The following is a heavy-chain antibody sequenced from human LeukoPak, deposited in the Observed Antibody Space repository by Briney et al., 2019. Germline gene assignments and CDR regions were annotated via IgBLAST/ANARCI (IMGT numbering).Heavy chain of an antibody. V-gene: IGHV1-2*04. J-gene: IGHJ5*02. CDR2: INPNSGGT. CDR3: ARGDGDFWPRGGWFDP. Sequence: GASVKVSCKASGYTFTGYYMHWVRQVPGQGLEWMGWINPNSGGTNYAQKFQGWVTMTRDTSISTAYMELSRLRSEDTAVYYCARGDGDFWPRGGWFDPWGQGTLVTVSS. D-gene: IGHD3-3*01. CDR1: GYTFTGYY.